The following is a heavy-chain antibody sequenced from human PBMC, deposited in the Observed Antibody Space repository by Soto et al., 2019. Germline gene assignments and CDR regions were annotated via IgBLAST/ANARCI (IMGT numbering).Heavy chain of an antibody. Sequence: QVQLVESGGGLVKPGGSLRLSCAASGFTFSDYYMSWIRQAPGKGLEWVSYISSSGSTIYYADSVKGRFTISRDNAKNSLYLQMNSLRAEDTAVYYCARDHRSAPRGPLPGADAFDIWGQGTMVTVSS. CDR1: GFTFSDYY. J-gene: IGHJ3*02. CDR3: ARDHRSAPRGPLPGADAFDI. CDR2: ISSSGSTI. V-gene: IGHV3-11*01. D-gene: IGHD3-10*01.